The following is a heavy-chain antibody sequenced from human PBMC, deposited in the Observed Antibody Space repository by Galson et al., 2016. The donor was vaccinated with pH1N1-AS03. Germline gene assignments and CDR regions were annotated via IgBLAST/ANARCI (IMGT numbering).Heavy chain of an antibody. J-gene: IGHJ4*02. CDR3: AKGSGYCSDATCYRFDR. CDR2: IIGSGENT. D-gene: IGHD2-15*01. Sequence: SLRLSCAASEFSFSRFAMAWVRQAPGKGLEWVSSIIGSGENTWYAESAKGRFTISRDNSKNTLYLQLNSLSAEDTALSYCAKGSGYCSDATCYRFDRWGQGTLVTVSS. V-gene: IGHV3-23*01. CDR1: EFSFSRFA.